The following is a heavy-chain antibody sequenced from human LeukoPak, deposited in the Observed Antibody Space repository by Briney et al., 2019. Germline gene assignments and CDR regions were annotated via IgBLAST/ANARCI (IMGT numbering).Heavy chain of an antibody. V-gene: IGHV1-46*01. CDR2: INPSGGST. D-gene: IGHD3-3*01. CDR1: GYTFTSYY. CDR3: AREVTTFGVETHNDLDY. J-gene: IGHJ4*02. Sequence: ASVKVSCKASGYTFTSYYMHWVRQAPGQGLEWMGIINPSGGSTSYAQKFQGRVTMTRDTSTSTVYMELSSLRSEDTAVYYCAREVTTFGVETHNDLDYWGQGTLVTVSS.